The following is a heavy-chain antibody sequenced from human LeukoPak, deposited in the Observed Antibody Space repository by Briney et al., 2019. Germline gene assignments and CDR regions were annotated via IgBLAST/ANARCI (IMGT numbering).Heavy chain of an antibody. V-gene: IGHV3-20*04. CDR3: ARVYYYGSGYYFDY. J-gene: IGHJ4*02. CDR2: INWNGGST. CDR1: GFTFDDYG. D-gene: IGHD3-10*01. Sequence: PGGSLRLSCAASGFTFDDYGMSWVRHAPGKGLEWVSGINWNGGSTGYADSVKGRFTISRDNAKNSLYLQMNSLRAEDTALYYCARVYYYGSGYYFDYWGQGTLVTVSS.